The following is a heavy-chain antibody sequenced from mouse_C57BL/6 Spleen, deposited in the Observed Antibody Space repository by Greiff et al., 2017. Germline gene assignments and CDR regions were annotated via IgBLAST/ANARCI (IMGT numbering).Heavy chain of an antibody. Sequence: EVKLEESGGGLVQPGGSMKLSCVASGFTFSNYWMNWVRQSPEKGLEWVAQIRLKSDNYATHYAESVKGRFTISRDDSKSSVYLQMNNLRAEDTGIYYCTVWLRLYAMDYWGQGTSVTVSS. J-gene: IGHJ4*01. V-gene: IGHV6-3*01. CDR1: GFTFSNYW. CDR2: IRLKSDNYAT. D-gene: IGHD2-2*01. CDR3: TVWLRLYAMDY.